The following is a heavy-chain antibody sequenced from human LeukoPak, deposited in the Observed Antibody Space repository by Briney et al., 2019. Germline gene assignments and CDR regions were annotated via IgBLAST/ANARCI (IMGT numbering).Heavy chain of an antibody. CDR2: INSDGSTT. V-gene: IGHV3-74*01. J-gene: IGHJ4*02. CDR1: GVTFSTYW. Sequence: PGGSLRLSCAASGVTFSTYWTHSVRQAPGKGLVWVSHINSDGSTTSYADSVKARFTISRDNAKNTLDLQMNNLRANDTAVYYCAIFALPDWGQGTLVTVSS. CDR3: AIFALPD.